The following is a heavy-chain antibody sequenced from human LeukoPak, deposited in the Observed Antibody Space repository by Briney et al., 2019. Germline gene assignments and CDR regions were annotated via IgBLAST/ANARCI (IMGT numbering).Heavy chain of an antibody. D-gene: IGHD3-10*01. J-gene: IGHJ4*02. CDR2: IHYDGTKN. V-gene: IGHV3-30*02. Sequence: GGSLRLSCAASRFTFSGYGMHWVRQAPGKGLEWVAFIHYDGTKNYYADSVKGRFTISRDNSKNTLYLQMNSLRAEDTAVYYCARDSGYYGSGSSYGIWGQGTLVTVSS. CDR3: ARDSGYYGSGSSYGI. CDR1: RFTFSGYG.